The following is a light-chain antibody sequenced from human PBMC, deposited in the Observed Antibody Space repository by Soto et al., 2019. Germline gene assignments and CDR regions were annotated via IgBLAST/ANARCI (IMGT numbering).Light chain of an antibody. CDR1: QGIRKD. J-gene: IGKJ4*01. Sequence: DIQMTQSPSSLSASVGDRVTITCRASQGIRKDLCWYQQRPGKAPKRLIFGASSLQSGVPSRFSGSASGTEFTLTISSLQPEDFATYFCLQQNSYPLTFGGGTKVELK. CDR2: GAS. V-gene: IGKV1-17*01. CDR3: LQQNSYPLT.